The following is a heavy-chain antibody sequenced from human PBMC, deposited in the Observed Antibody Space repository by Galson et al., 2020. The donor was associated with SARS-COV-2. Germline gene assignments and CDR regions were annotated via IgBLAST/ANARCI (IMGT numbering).Heavy chain of an antibody. CDR2: IDWDEDK. J-gene: IGHJ6*02. CDR1: GFSLSTSGMC. Sequence: SGPTLVKPTQTLTLTCTFSGFSLSTSGMCVSWIRQPPGKALEWLALIDWDEDKYYSTSLKTRLTISKDTSKNQVVLTMTNMDPVDTATYYCARIRYDILTGWGYYGMDVWGQGTTVTVSS. V-gene: IGHV2-70*01. CDR3: ARIRYDILTGWGYYGMDV. D-gene: IGHD3-9*01.